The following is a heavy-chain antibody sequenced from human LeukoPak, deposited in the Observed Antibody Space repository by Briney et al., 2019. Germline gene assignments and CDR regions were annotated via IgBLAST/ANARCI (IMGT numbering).Heavy chain of an antibody. Sequence: GGSLRLSCAASGFTFSSYAMSWVRQAPGKGLEWVSAISGSGGSTSYAQKFQGRVTMTRDTSTSTVYMELSSLRSEDTAVYYCARGGIAAAGKYYYYYGMDVWGQGTTVTVSS. CDR2: ISGSGGST. D-gene: IGHD6-13*01. J-gene: IGHJ6*02. CDR1: GFTFSSYA. CDR3: ARGGIAAAGKYYYYYGMDV. V-gene: IGHV3-23*01.